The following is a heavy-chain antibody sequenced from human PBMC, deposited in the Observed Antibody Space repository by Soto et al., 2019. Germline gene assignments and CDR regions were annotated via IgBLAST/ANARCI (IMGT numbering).Heavy chain of an antibody. D-gene: IGHD3-16*01. CDR1: GFTSSDHY. CDR3: SRAGFGHGLDV. CDR2: TANKRSRYTT. J-gene: IGHJ6*02. V-gene: IGHV3-72*01. Sequence: ESGGGLVQAGGSLRVSCGVSGFTSSDHYMDWVLQAPGKGLEWVGRTANKRSRYTTEYAASVKGRFIISSDDSKNSVYLQMNSLKFEDTAVYYCSRAGFGHGLDVWGQGTTVTVSS.